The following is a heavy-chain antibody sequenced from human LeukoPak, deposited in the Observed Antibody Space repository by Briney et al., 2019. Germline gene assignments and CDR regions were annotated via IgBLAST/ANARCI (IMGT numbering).Heavy chain of an antibody. CDR3: ARHRLRFLEWLFDRYYYYYGMDV. J-gene: IGHJ6*02. CDR1: RGTFSSYA. CDR2: IIPIFGTA. Sequence: ASVKVSCKASRGTFSSYAISWVRQAPGQGLEWMGGIIPIFGTANYAQKFQGRVTITADESTSTAYMELSSLRSEDTAVYYCARHRLRFLEWLFDRYYYYYGMDVWGQGTTVTVSS. D-gene: IGHD3-3*01. V-gene: IGHV1-69*13.